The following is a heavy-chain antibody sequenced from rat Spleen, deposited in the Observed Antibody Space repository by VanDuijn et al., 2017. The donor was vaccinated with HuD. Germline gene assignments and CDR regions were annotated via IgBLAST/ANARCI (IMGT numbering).Heavy chain of an antibody. V-gene: IGHV1-60*01. CDR3: ARDYGYNLYVMDA. CDR1: GYTFTSYD. Sequence: QVQLQQSGAELTKPGSSVKISCKASGYTFTSYDISWIKQRPGQALEWIGAINPGSGGTGYNEKLKGKATLTVDKSSSKTFMQLSSLTPDDSAVYYCARDYGYNLYVMDAWGQGASVTVSS. J-gene: IGHJ4*01. CDR2: INPGSGGT. D-gene: IGHD1-9*01.